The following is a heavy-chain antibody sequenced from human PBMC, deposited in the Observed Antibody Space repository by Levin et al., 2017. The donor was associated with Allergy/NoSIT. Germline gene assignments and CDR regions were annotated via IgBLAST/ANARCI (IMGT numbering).Heavy chain of an antibody. CDR1: GFTFSDHF. CDR3: VRATTDYYYEY. V-gene: IGHV3-72*01. J-gene: IGHJ4*02. CDR2: IRKKGDRYST. Sequence: GGSLRLSCAASGFTFSDHFMDWVRQAPGKGLEWVGRIRKKGDRYSTEYAASVKGRFTISRDDSKYSLYVQLNSLKTEDTAVYYCVRATTDYYYEYWGQGTLVSVSS. D-gene: IGHD2/OR15-2a*01.